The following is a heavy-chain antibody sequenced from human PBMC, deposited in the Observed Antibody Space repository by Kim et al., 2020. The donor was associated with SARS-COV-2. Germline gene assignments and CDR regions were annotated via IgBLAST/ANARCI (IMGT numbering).Heavy chain of an antibody. J-gene: IGHJ6*02. CDR1: GYTFTSYA. V-gene: IGHV7-4-1*02. D-gene: IGHD2-2*01. CDR2: INTNTGNP. CDR3: ARVVPAVNRVYYYGMDV. Sequence: ASVKVSCKASGYTFTSYAMNWVRQAPGQGLEWMGWINTNTGNPTYAQGFTGRFVFSLDTSVSTAYLQISGLKAEDTAVYYCARVVPAVNRVYYYGMDVWGQGTTVTVSS.